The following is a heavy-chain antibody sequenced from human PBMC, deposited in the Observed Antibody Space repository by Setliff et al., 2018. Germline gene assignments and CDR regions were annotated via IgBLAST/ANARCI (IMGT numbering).Heavy chain of an antibody. V-gene: IGHV1-2*04. CDR2: INPNSGGT. Sequence: ASVKVSCKASGYTFTGDYMHWVRQAPGQGLEWMGWINPNSGGTNYAQKFQGWVTMTRDTSISTAYMELSRLRSDDTAVYYCARGRDFWSGYLVYWGQGTLVTVSS. CDR3: ARGRDFWSGYLVY. CDR1: GYTFTGDY. J-gene: IGHJ4*02. D-gene: IGHD3-3*01.